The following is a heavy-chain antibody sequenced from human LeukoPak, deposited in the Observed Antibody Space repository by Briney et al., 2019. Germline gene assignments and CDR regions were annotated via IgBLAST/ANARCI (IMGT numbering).Heavy chain of an antibody. D-gene: IGHD6-13*01. CDR1: GFTFSSYS. CDR2: ISTSNNYI. J-gene: IGHJ4*02. V-gene: IGHV3-21*01. CDR3: ARGAAGVFDY. Sequence: SGGSLRLSCAASGFTFSSYSMNWVRQAPGKGLEWVSAISTSNNYIYYADSVKGRFTISGDNAKNSLYLQMNSLRAEDTAVYYCARGAAGVFDYWGQGTLVTVSS.